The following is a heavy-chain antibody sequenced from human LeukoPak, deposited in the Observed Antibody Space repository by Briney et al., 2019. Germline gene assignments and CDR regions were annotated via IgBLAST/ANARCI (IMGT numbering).Heavy chain of an antibody. J-gene: IGHJ4*02. Sequence: SETLSLTCTVSGGSISSYYWSLIRQPPGKGLEWIGYIYYSGSTNYNPSLKSRVTISVDTSKNQFSLKLSSVTAADTAVYYCARHQNLRSDPFDYWGQGTLVTVSS. CDR1: GGSISSYY. CDR3: ARHQNLRSDPFDY. V-gene: IGHV4-59*08. CDR2: IYYSGST.